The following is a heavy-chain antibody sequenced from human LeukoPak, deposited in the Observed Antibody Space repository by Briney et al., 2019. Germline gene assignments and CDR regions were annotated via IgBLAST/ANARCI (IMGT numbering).Heavy chain of an antibody. Sequence: ASVKVSCKASGYTFTSYYMHWVRQAPGQGLEWMGIINPSGGSTSYAQKFQGRVTMTEDTSTDTAYMELSSLRSEDTAVYYCATNYYDILTGYYNWFDPWGQGTLVIVSS. CDR1: GYTFTSYY. CDR2: INPSGGST. J-gene: IGHJ5*02. CDR3: ATNYYDILTGYYNWFDP. D-gene: IGHD3-9*01. V-gene: IGHV1-46*01.